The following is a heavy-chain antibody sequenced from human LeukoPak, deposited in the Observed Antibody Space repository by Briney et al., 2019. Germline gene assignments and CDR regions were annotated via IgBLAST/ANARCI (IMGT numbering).Heavy chain of an antibody. Sequence: ASVKVSCKASGCTFTSYYMHWVRQAPGQGLEWMGIINPSGGSTSYAQKFQGRVTMTRDTSTSTVYMELSSLRSEDTAVYYCARAGGLTVPLSYYYYYYMDVWGKGTTVTVSS. CDR3: ARAGGLTVPLSYYYYYYMDV. J-gene: IGHJ6*03. CDR2: INPSGGST. CDR1: GCTFTSYY. V-gene: IGHV1-46*01. D-gene: IGHD3-16*01.